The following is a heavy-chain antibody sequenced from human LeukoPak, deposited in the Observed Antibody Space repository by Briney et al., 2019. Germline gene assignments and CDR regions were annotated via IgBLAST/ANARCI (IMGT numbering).Heavy chain of an antibody. D-gene: IGHD1-26*01. Sequence: PSQTLSLTCAVSGGSHSSGDDYWSWIRQPPGKGLEWIGYIYYSGSNYYNPSLEGRVTISVDTSKNQFSLKLTSVTAADTAVYYCARAGATHWFDPWGQGTLVTVSS. CDR1: GGSHSSGDDY. V-gene: IGHV4-30-4*08. CDR2: IYYSGSN. CDR3: ARAGATHWFDP. J-gene: IGHJ5*02.